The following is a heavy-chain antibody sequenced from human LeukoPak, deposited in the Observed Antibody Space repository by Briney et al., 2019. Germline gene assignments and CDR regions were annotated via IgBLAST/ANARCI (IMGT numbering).Heavy chain of an antibody. D-gene: IGHD3-3*01. J-gene: IGHJ6*02. V-gene: IGHV4-34*01. CDR1: GGSFSGYY. Sequence: SETLSLTCAVYGGSFSGYYWSWIRQPPGKGLEWLGEINHSGSTNYNPSLKSRVTISVDTSKNQFSLKLSSVTAADTAVYYCARGSGITIFGVVTYYYGMDVWGQGTTVTVSS. CDR2: INHSGST. CDR3: ARGSGITIFGVVTYYYGMDV.